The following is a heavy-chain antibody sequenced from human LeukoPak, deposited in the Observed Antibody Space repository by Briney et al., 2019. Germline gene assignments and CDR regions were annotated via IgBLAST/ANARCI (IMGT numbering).Heavy chain of an antibody. CDR1: GFTFDDYA. D-gene: IGHD4-17*01. J-gene: IGHJ4*02. CDR3: AKDTTGFDY. CDR2: ISWNSGSI. V-gene: IGHV3-9*01. Sequence: GGSLRLSCAASGFTFDDYAMHWVWQAPGKGLEWVSGISWNSGSIGYADSVKGRFTISRDNAKNSLYLQMNSLRAEDTALYYCAKDTTGFDYWGQGTLVTVSS.